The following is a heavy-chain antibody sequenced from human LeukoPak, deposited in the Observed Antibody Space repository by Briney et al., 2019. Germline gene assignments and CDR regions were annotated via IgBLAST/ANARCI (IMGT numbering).Heavy chain of an antibody. CDR1: GGSISSGGYY. D-gene: IGHD4-17*01. J-gene: IGHJ4*02. V-gene: IGHV4-31*03. CDR2: IYYSGST. Sequence: SETLSLTCTVSGGSISSGGYYWSWIRQHPGKGLEWIGYIYYSGSTYYNPSLKSRVTISVDTSKNQFSLKLSSVTAADTAVYYCAGGRGQVTTFDYWGQGTLVPSPQ. CDR3: AGGRGQVTTFDY.